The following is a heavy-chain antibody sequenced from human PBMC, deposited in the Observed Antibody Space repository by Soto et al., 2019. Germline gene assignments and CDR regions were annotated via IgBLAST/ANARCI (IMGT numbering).Heavy chain of an antibody. CDR2: ISSDGSNE. D-gene: IGHD3-10*01. J-gene: IGHJ4*02. V-gene: IGHV3-30*04. CDR3: ARDPYYHGSGSYYNY. CDR1: GFTFKSYA. Sequence: QVQLMESGGGVVQPGRSLRLSCLGTGFTFKSYAMHWVRQAPGKGLERVAVISSDGSNEKYVDSVKGRFTISRDNSKNALYLQMNSLRAQDTAVYFCARDPYYHGSGSYYNYWGQGTLVTVSS.